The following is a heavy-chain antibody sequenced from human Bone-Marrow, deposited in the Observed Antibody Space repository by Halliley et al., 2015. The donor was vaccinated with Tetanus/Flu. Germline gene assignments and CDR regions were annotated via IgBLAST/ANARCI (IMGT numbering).Heavy chain of an antibody. J-gene: IGHJ4*02. D-gene: IGHD3-16*01. CDR2: IEPSDSSA. V-gene: IGHV5-10-1*01. Sequence: QLVQSGAEAKKPGESLRISCKASGYKFPDYWISWVRQMPGKGLEWMGKIEPSDSSAIYNPSFQGHVTMSVDKSINTAYLYWSSLKAPATAIYYCAPPRGDYWGRGTHVTVSS. CDR3: APPRGDY. CDR1: GYKFPDYW.